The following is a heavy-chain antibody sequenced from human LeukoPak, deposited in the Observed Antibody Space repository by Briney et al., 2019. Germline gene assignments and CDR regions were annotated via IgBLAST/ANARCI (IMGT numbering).Heavy chain of an antibody. CDR2: IIPIFGTA. J-gene: IGHJ6*02. V-gene: IGHV1-69*13. D-gene: IGHD1-26*01. CDR3: ARDRSYYVPYYYYGMDV. CDR1: GGTFSSYA. Sequence: GASVKVSCKASGGTFSSYAISWVRQAPGQGLEWMGGIIPIFGTANYAQKFQGGVTITADESTSTAYMELSSLRSEDTAVYYCARDRSYYVPYYYYGMDVWGQGTTVTVSS.